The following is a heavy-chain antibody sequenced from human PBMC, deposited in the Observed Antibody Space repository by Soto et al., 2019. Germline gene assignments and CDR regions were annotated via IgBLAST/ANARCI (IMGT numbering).Heavy chain of an antibody. D-gene: IGHD3-16*01. J-gene: IGHJ5*02. Sequence: EVQLVESGGGLVQPGGSLKLSCAASGFTFSGSAIHWVRQASGKGLEWVGRIRTKANRYATVYAASVKGRFTISRDDSKNTAYLQMNSLKTEDTALYYCSRQVGDWFDPWGKGTLVTVSS. CDR1: GFTFSGSA. CDR3: SRQVGDWFDP. V-gene: IGHV3-73*02. CDR2: IRTKANRYAT.